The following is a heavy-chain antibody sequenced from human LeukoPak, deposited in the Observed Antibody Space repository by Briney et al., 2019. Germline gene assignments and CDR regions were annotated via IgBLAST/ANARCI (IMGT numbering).Heavy chain of an antibody. CDR2: IGGSGSTK. J-gene: IGHJ4*02. D-gene: IGHD3-16*01. CDR3: AAGGY. Sequence: GGSLRLSCAVSGFTFSSYEMNWVRQATGKGLEWVSYIGGSGSTKYYAESVKGRFTISRDNAKNSLYLQMTSLRVGDTAVYYCAAGGYWGQGTLVTVSS. CDR1: GFTFSSYE. V-gene: IGHV3-48*03.